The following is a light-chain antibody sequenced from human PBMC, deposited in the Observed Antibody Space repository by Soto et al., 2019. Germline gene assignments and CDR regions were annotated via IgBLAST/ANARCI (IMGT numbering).Light chain of an antibody. J-gene: IGKJ4*01. Sequence: EIVMTQSPATLSVSPGERATLSCRASQSVGTYLAWYQQKPGQAPRLLIFAASTRATGIPARFSGSGSGSEITLTISSLQSEDFAVNSCQQYNNWPLVTFGGGTKVEIK. CDR1: QSVGTY. CDR2: AAS. V-gene: IGKV3-15*01. CDR3: QQYNNWPLVT.